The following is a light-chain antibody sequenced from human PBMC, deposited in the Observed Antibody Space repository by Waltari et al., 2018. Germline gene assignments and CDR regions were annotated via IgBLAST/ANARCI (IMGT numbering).Light chain of an antibody. CDR3: AAWDDSLNGL. Sequence: QSVLTQPPSASGTPGQRVTISCSGSSSNIGSHNVNWYQKVPGTAPKLLIYSTNQRPSGVPDRFAGSKSGTSAPRAISGLQSEDEGEYYCAAWDDSLNGLFGGGTKLTVL. J-gene: IGLJ2*01. CDR2: STN. V-gene: IGLV1-44*01. CDR1: SSNIGSHN.